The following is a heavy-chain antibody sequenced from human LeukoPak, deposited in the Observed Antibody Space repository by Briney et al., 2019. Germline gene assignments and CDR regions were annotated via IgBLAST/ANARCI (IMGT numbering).Heavy chain of an antibody. CDR1: GFTVSSNY. CDR2: IYSGGST. D-gene: IGHD6-13*01. Sequence: QAGGSLRLSCAASGFTVSSNYMSWVRQAPGKGLEWVSVIYSGGSTYYADSVKGRFTISRDNSKNTLYLQMNSLRAEDTAVYYCARVAAAGYPDYWGQGTLVTVSS. V-gene: IGHV3-53*01. J-gene: IGHJ4*02. CDR3: ARVAAAGYPDY.